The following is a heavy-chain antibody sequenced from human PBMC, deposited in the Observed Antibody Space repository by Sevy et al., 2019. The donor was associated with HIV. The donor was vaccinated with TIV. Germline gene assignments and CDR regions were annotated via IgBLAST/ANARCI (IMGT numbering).Heavy chain of an antibody. CDR2: ISSSSSYI. V-gene: IGHV3-21*01. D-gene: IGHD2-2*01. CDR3: ARDQIVDCSNTSCTWNWFDP. Sequence: GGSLRLSCAASGFTFSSYSMNWVRQAPGKWLEGVSSISSSSSYIYYAASVKGRFTISRDNAKNSLYLKMNSLRAEDTAVYYCARDQIVDCSNTSCTWNWFDPSGQGTLVTVSS. J-gene: IGHJ5*02. CDR1: GFTFSSYS.